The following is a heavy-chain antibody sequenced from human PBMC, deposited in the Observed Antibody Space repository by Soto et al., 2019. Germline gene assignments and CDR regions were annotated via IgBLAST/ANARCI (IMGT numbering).Heavy chain of an antibody. CDR2: VSGSGRST. Sequence: GGSLRLSCAASAFTFSSYAMTWVRQAPGKGLEWISAVSGSGRSTYYTDSVKGRFTVSRDNSKNTVYLDMNSLTADDTAVYYCARDLVAVSGGVYSSSSGGYFFDFWGQGTLVTVSS. V-gene: IGHV3-23*01. CDR3: ARDLVAVSGGVYSSSSGGYFFDF. J-gene: IGHJ4*02. CDR1: AFTFSSYA. D-gene: IGHD6-6*01.